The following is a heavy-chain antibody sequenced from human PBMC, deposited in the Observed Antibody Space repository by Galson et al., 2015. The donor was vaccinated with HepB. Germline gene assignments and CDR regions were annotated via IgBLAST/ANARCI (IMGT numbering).Heavy chain of an antibody. CDR3: ARADYSSGWYLDY. Sequence: ETLSLTCTVSGGSISSYYWSWIRQPPGKGLEWIGYIYYSGSTNYNPSLKSRVTISVDTSKNQFSLKLSSVTAADTAVYYCARADYSSGWYLDYWGQGTLVTVSS. J-gene: IGHJ4*02. CDR1: GGSISSYY. V-gene: IGHV4-59*01. CDR2: IYYSGST. D-gene: IGHD6-19*01.